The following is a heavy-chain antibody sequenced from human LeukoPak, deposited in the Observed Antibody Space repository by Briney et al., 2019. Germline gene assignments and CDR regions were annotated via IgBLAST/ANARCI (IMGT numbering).Heavy chain of an antibody. CDR3: AKGGYCSSSSCYYGWFEP. CDR1: GFTFSSYA. J-gene: IGHJ5*02. V-gene: IGHV3-23*01. Sequence: GGSLRLSCAASGFTFSSYAMHWVRQAPGKGLEWVSTTSAGGSSTYYADSVKGRFTISRDNSKNTFYLQMNSLRAEDTAAYYCAKGGYCSSSSCYYGWFEPWGQGTLVTVSS. CDR2: TSAGGSST. D-gene: IGHD2-2*01.